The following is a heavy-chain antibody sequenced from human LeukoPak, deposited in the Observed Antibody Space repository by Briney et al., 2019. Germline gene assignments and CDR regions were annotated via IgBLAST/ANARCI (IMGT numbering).Heavy chain of an antibody. D-gene: IGHD2-2*01. CDR2: INPNSGGT. CDR1: GYTFTGKY. CDR3: ARRSSTSWSMDV. J-gene: IGHJ6*03. Sequence: ASVKVSCKASGYTFTGKYMYWVRQAPGQGLEWMGWINPNSGGTNYAQKFQGRVTMTRDTSISTAYLQWSSLKASDTAMYYCARRSSTSWSMDVWGKGTTVTVSS. V-gene: IGHV1-2*02.